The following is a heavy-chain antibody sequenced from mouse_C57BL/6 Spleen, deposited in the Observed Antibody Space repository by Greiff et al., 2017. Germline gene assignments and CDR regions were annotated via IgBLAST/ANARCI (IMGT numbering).Heavy chain of an antibody. D-gene: IGHD3-1*01. Sequence: QVQLKESGAELVRPGASVKLSCKASGYTFTDYYINWVKQRPGQGLEWIARIYPGSGNTYYNEKFKGKATLTAEKSSSTAYMQLSSLTSEDSAVYFCARAGTGAWFAYWGQGTLVTVSA. J-gene: IGHJ3*01. V-gene: IGHV1-76*01. CDR2: IYPGSGNT. CDR3: ARAGTGAWFAY. CDR1: GYTFTDYY.